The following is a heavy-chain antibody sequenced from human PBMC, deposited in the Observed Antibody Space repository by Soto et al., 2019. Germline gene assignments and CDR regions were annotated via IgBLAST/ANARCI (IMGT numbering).Heavy chain of an antibody. V-gene: IGHV1-69*13. CDR2: IIPIFGTA. Sequence: ASVKVSRKASGGTFSSYAISWVRQAPGQGLEWMGGIIPIFGTANYAQKFQGRVTITADESTSTAYMELSSLRSEDTAVYYCAVVVVITMYYFDYWGQGTLVTVSS. CDR3: AVVVVITMYYFDY. D-gene: IGHD3-22*01. J-gene: IGHJ4*02. CDR1: GGTFSSYA.